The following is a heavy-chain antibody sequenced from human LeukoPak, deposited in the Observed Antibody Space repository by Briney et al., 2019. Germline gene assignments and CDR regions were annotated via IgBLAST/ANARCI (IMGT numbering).Heavy chain of an antibody. CDR2: ANLQRST. V-gene: IGHV4-4*02. CDR3: AREGGPYRPLDY. CDR1: GGSITQKNY. J-gene: IGHJ4*02. Sequence: SETLSLTCDVSGGSITQKNYWTWVRQPPGKGPERIGEANLQRSTHYNPSLMRRVAISVDTSANHVSLQLTSVTAADTAVYYCAREGGPYRPLDYSGQGTLVTVSS.